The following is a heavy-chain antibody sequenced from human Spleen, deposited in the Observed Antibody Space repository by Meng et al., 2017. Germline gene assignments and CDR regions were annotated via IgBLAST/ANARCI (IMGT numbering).Heavy chain of an antibody. V-gene: IGHV3-21*01. CDR3: ARADHLYCGGACRRFDS. D-gene: IGHD2-21*02. Sequence: GESLKISCAASGFSFSEYTMNWVRQAPGTGLEWVSSISTSSSSIFYEDSLRGRVTISRDNSKNSLYLQMNSLRDEDTAVYYCARADHLYCGGACRRFDSWGQGTLVTVSS. CDR2: ISTSSSSI. CDR1: GFSFSEYT. J-gene: IGHJ4*02.